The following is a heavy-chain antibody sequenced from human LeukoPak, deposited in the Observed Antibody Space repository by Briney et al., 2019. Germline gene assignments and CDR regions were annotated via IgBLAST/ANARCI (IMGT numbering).Heavy chain of an antibody. Sequence: PSETLSLTCTVSSDSINSGNYYWSRVRQPAGQGLEWIGRIYNSGSTNYNPALISRVTISIDTSKNQFSLRLNSMTAADTAVYYCARQQLGIVVIDYWGQGTLVTVSS. CDR1: SDSINSGNYY. D-gene: IGHD2-2*01. V-gene: IGHV4-61*02. J-gene: IGHJ4*02. CDR2: IYNSGST. CDR3: ARQQLGIVVIDY.